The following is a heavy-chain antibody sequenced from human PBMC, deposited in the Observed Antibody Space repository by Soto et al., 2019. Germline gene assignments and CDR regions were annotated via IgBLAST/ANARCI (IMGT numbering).Heavy chain of an antibody. D-gene: IGHD2-15*01. J-gene: IGHJ4*02. CDR3: ARQGEFCSGDNCYTDY. V-gene: IGHV5-51*01. CDR1: GYSFISYW. Sequence: PGESLKISCKGSGYSFISYWIGWVRQMPGKGLEWMGIIYPGDSDARYSPSFQGRITISADKSISTAFLQWGSLKASDTAMYYCARQGEFCSGDNCYTDYWGQGTLVTVSS. CDR2: IYPGDSDA.